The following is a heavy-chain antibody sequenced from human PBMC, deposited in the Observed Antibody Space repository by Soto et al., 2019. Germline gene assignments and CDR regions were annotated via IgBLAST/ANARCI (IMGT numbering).Heavy chain of an antibody. CDR1: GFTFSDHA. CDR3: ARAPAGDYTLYHYYTMDV. V-gene: IGHV3-33*01. CDR2: VWFDGGNK. D-gene: IGHD4-17*01. J-gene: IGHJ6*02. Sequence: QVQLVASGGGVVQPGTSLRLSCEASGFTFSDHAMHWVRQAPGKGLELVAGVWFDGGNKFYTDSVKGRFTISRDNSKNTLFLQMNSLRVVDTAVYYCARAPAGDYTLYHYYTMDVWGQGTPVTVSS.